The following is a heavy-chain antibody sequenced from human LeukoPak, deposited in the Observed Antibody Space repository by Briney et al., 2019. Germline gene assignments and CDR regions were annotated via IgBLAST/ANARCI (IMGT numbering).Heavy chain of an antibody. CDR3: ARASGYYTIGFDY. CDR2: INHSGST. CDR1: GGSFCGYY. J-gene: IGHJ4*02. V-gene: IGHV4-34*01. Sequence: PSETLSLTCAVYGGSFCGYYWSWIRQPPGKGLEWIVEINHSGSTNYNTSLKSRVTISVDTSKNQFSLKLSPVTAEDTGVYYCARASGYYTIGFDYWGQGTLVTVSS. D-gene: IGHD3-3*01.